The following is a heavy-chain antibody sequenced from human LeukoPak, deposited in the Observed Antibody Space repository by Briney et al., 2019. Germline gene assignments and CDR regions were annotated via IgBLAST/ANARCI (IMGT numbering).Heavy chain of an antibody. V-gene: IGHV4-4*07. Sequence: SETLSLTCAVYGGSFSGYYWSWIRQPAGKGLEWIGRIYTSGSTNYNPSLKSRVTMSVDTSKNQFSLKLSSVTAADTAVYYCARDSSSGYLYWGQGTLVTVSS. CDR2: IYTSGST. CDR1: GGSFSGYY. J-gene: IGHJ4*02. CDR3: ARDSSSGYLY. D-gene: IGHD3-22*01.